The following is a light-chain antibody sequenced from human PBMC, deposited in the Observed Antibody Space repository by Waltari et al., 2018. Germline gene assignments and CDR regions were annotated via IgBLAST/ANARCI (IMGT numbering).Light chain of an antibody. CDR1: HTISSY. CDR2: AAS. Sequence: DIQMTQSPSSLSASVGDRVTITCRASHTISSYLNWYLHKPGKAPKLLIYAASSLQSGVPSRFSGSGSGTDFTLTISSLQPEDFATYYCQQSHNTPLTFGGGTKVEVK. J-gene: IGKJ4*01. CDR3: QQSHNTPLT. V-gene: IGKV1-39*01.